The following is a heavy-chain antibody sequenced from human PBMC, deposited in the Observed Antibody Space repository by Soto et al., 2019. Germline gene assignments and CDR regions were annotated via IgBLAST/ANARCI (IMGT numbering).Heavy chain of an antibody. CDR3: ARRPYCISTSCYLNFYFDF. V-gene: IGHV4-30-4*01. D-gene: IGHD2-2*01. CDR2: IYYSGST. J-gene: IGHJ4*02. Sequence: PSETLSLTCTVSGGSISSGDYYWSWIRQPPGKGLEWIGYIYYSGSTYYNPSLKSRVTISVDTSKNQFSLKLSSVTAADTAVYYCARRPYCISTSCYLNFYFDFWGQGTLVTVSS. CDR1: GGSISSGDYY.